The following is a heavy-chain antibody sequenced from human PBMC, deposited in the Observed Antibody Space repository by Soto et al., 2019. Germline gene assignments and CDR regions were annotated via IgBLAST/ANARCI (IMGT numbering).Heavy chain of an antibody. J-gene: IGHJ4*02. CDR2: ISSSSSYT. V-gene: IGHV3-11*06. D-gene: IGHD3-3*01. Sequence: GGSLRLSCAASGFTFSDYYMSWIRQAPGKGLEWVSYISSSSSYTNYADSVRGRFTISRDNAKNSLYLQMNSLRAEDTAVYYCARDFGSGGKVLRGGYWGQGTLVTVSS. CDR1: GFTFSDYY. CDR3: ARDFGSGGKVLRGGY.